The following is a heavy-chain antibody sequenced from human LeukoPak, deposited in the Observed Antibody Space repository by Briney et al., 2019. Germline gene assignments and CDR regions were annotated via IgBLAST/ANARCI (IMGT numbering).Heavy chain of an antibody. V-gene: IGHV4-34*01. CDR2: INHSGSN. CDR3: ARAPLRRYFVWSFDY. J-gene: IGHJ4*02. Sequence: SETLSLTCALDGGSFSGYYWSWIRQPARKGLEWIGEINHSGSNNYNPSLKTRVTISVDTSKNQFSLKLSSVAAADTAVYYCARAPLRRYFVWSFDYWGQGTLVTVSS. CDR1: GGSFSGYY. D-gene: IGHD3-9*01.